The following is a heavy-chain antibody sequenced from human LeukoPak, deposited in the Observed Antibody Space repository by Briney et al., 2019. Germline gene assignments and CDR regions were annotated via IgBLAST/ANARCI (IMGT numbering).Heavy chain of an antibody. V-gene: IGHV3-48*03. CDR3: VRDAQRYCSSTSCQGLYYYYGMDV. CDR2: ISSSGSTI. D-gene: IGHD2-2*01. Sequence: GGSLRLSCAASGFTFSSYEMNWVRQAPGKGLEWVSYISSSGSTIYYADSVKGRFTISRDNAKNSLYLQMNSLRAEDTAVYYCVRDAQRYCSSTSCQGLYYYYGMDVWGQGTTVTVSS. J-gene: IGHJ6*02. CDR1: GFTFSSYE.